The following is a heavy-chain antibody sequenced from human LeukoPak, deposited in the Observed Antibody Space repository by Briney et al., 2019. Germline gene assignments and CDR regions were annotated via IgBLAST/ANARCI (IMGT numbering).Heavy chain of an antibody. V-gene: IGHV1-24*01. CDR3: ARVNVYYDSSGYLAY. Sequence: ASVKVSCKVSGYTLTELSMHWVRQAPGKGLEWMGGFDPEDGETIYAQKFQGRVTMTEDTSTDTAYMELSRLRSDDTAVYYCARVNVYYDSSGYLAYWGQGTLVTVSS. CDR2: FDPEDGET. CDR1: GYTLTELS. D-gene: IGHD3-22*01. J-gene: IGHJ4*02.